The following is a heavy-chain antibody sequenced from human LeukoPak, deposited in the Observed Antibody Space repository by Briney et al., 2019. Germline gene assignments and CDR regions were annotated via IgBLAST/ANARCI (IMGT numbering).Heavy chain of an antibody. D-gene: IGHD5-12*01. CDR1: GGSISSGGYY. J-gene: IGHJ4*02. V-gene: IGHV4-31*03. CDR3: ARAGPSGYYQPFDY. CDR2: IYYSGST. Sequence: SETLSLTCTVSGGSISSGGYYWSWIRQHPGKGLEWIGYIYYSGSTYYNPSLKSRVTISVDTSKNQFSLKLSSVTAADTAVYYCARAGPSGYYQPFDYWGQGTLVTVSS.